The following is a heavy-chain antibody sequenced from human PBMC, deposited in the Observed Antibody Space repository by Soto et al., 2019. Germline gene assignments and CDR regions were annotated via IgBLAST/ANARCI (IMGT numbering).Heavy chain of an antibody. J-gene: IGHJ6*02. CDR3: ARHEVVVAANTGFWDHYGMDV. Sequence: VGSLRLSCAASEFTFSSYEMNCVRHSPGKWLECVSYISASGSTIYYADSVEGRFIVSRDNTKNSLYLQMNSLRAEDTAVYYCARHEVVVAANTGFWDHYGMDVWGPGTTVILSS. CDR2: ISASGSTI. CDR1: EFTFSSYE. V-gene: IGHV3-48*03. D-gene: IGHD2-15*01.